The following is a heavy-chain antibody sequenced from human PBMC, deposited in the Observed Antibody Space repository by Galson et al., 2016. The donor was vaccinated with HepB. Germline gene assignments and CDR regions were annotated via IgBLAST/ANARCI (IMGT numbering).Heavy chain of an antibody. V-gene: IGHV3-7*01. CDR3: GRDQSYCSGGTCYSGGPVDY. J-gene: IGHJ4*02. Sequence: SLRLSCAASGFTLSSYWMSWVRQAPGKGLEWVANIKKDGSEKYYVDSVRGRFTISRDNSKNTLYLQMNSLRAEDTAVYYCGRDQSYCSGGTCYSGGPVDYWGQGTLVTVSS. D-gene: IGHD2-15*01. CDR1: GFTLSSYW. CDR2: IKKDGSEK.